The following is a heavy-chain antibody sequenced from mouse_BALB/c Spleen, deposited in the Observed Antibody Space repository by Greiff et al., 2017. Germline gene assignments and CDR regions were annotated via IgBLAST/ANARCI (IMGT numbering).Heavy chain of an antibody. Sequence: EVKVVESGGGLVQPGGSRKLSCAASGFTFSDYGMAWVRQAPGKGPEWVAFISNLAYSIYYADTVTGRFTISRENAKNTLYLEMSSLRSEDTAMYYCARTHYGNYFAYWGQGTLVTVSA. V-gene: IGHV5-15*02. J-gene: IGHJ3*01. D-gene: IGHD2-1*01. CDR1: GFTFSDYG. CDR3: ARTHYGNYFAY. CDR2: ISNLAYSI.